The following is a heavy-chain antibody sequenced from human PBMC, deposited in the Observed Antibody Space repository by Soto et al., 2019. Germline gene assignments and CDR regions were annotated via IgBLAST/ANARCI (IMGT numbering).Heavy chain of an antibody. CDR1: GDSITSTNK. J-gene: IGHJ4*02. D-gene: IGHD2-2*01. CDR2: IYHSGNT. Sequence: HVQLQESGPGLAKPSGTLSLTCTVSGDSITSTNKWSWVRQPPGKGLEWIGEIYHSGNTDYNPSLKSRVAMSVDKSKNQFSLNLPSLTAAGTAVYFCAARQLLSFYFDSWGQGTLVTVSS. CDR3: AARQLLSFYFDS. V-gene: IGHV4-4*02.